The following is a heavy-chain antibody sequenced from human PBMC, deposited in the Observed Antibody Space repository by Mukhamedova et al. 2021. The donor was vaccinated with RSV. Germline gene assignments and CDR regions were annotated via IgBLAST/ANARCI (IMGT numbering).Heavy chain of an antibody. V-gene: IGHV1-69*01. CDR3: ARAARDIVVVPAAQEVLYYYYMDV. D-gene: IGHD2-2*01. J-gene: IGHJ6*03. CDR2: IIPIFGTA. Sequence: EYMGGIIPIFGTANYAQKFQGRVTITADESTSTAYMELSSLRSDDTAVYYCARAARDIVVVPAAQEVLYYYYMDVWGKGTTVTVSS.